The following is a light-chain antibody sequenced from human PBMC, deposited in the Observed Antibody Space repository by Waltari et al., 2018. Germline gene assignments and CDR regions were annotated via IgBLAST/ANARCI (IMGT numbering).Light chain of an antibody. CDR1: QSVSTY. V-gene: IGKV3-20*01. CDR3: QHYGCSPRT. Sequence: DIVLTQSPGTLSLSPGEGATLSCKTSQSVSTYLAWYQQKPGQAPRLLISGASRRATGVPARFSGGGSGTDFTLTISRLEPDDFAVYYCQHYGCSPRTFGQGTKVEIK. CDR2: GAS. J-gene: IGKJ1*01.